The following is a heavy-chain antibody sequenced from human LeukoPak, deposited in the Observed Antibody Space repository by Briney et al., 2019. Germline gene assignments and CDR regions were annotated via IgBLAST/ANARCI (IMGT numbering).Heavy chain of an antibody. D-gene: IGHD3-3*01. CDR3: ARGVYDFWSGYPPFFDY. Sequence: SETLSPTCTVSGYSISSGYYWGWIRQPPGKGLEWIGSIYHSGSTYYNPSLKSRVTISVDTSKNQFSLKLSSVTAADTAVYYCARGVYDFWSGYPPFFDYWGQGTLVTVPS. CDR2: IYHSGST. V-gene: IGHV4-38-2*02. J-gene: IGHJ4*02. CDR1: GYSISSGYY.